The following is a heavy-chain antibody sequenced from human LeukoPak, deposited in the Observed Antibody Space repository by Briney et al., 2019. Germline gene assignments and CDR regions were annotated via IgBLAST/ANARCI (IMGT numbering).Heavy chain of an antibody. Sequence: TGGSLRLSCAASGFTFSRHWMSWVRQAPGKGLEWVANVKQDGSEEFYVDSVKGRFTISRDNAKNSLYLQMNSLRAEDTAVYYCAKGIKEVTKFDYWGQGTLVTVSS. V-gene: IGHV3-7*03. CDR1: GFTFSRHW. D-gene: IGHD3-10*01. CDR2: VKQDGSEE. CDR3: AKGIKEVTKFDY. J-gene: IGHJ4*02.